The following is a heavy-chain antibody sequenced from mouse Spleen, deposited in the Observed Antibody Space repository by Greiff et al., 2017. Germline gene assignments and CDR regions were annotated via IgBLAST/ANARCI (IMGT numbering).Heavy chain of an antibody. D-gene: IGHD1-1*01. Sequence: DVKLVESGGGLVQPGGSRKLSCAASGFTFSSFGMHWVRQAPEKGLEWVAYISSGSSTIYYADTVKGRFTISRDNPKNTLFLQMTSLRSEDTAMYYCARDYGSIFDYWGQGTTLTVSS. CDR3: ARDYGSIFDY. J-gene: IGHJ2*01. CDR2: ISSGSSTI. CDR1: GFTFSSFG. V-gene: IGHV5-17*02.